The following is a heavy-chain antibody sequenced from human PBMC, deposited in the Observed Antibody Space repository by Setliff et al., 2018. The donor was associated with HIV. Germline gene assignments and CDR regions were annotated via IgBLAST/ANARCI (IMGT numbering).Heavy chain of an antibody. CDR3: ARSPLYSGYERYYFDY. Sequence: SETLSLTCTVSGGSISSGSHFWGWIRQPAGKGLEWIGHISTSGTTKYNPSLKSRVTISLDRSKTQFSLKLSSVTAADTAVYYCARSPLYSGYERYYFDYWGQGTLVTVSS. J-gene: IGHJ4*02. V-gene: IGHV4-61*09. D-gene: IGHD5-12*01. CDR1: GGSISSGSHF. CDR2: ISTSGTT.